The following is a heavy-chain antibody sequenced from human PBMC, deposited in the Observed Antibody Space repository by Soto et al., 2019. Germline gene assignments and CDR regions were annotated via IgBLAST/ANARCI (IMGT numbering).Heavy chain of an antibody. Sequence: QPGGSLRLSCAVSGFTFSNYEMNWVRQAPGKGLEWVSYIGTSGRTIYYADSVRGRFTISRDNAKNSLYLQMNSLRAEDTAVYYCARDPAIYSGKFDYGLDVWGQGTTVTVSS. J-gene: IGHJ6*02. CDR1: GFTFSNYE. D-gene: IGHD4-4*01. V-gene: IGHV3-48*03. CDR3: ARDPAIYSGKFDYGLDV. CDR2: IGTSGRTI.